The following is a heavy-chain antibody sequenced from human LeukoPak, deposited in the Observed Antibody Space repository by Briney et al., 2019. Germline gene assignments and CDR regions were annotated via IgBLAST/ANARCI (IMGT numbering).Heavy chain of an antibody. D-gene: IGHD6-19*01. CDR1: GFTFSSYG. J-gene: IGHJ6*02. CDR3: AKDIAVDYYGMDV. Sequence: PGGSLRLSCAASGFTFSSYGMHWVRQAPGKGLEWVAVISYDGSNKYYADSVKGRFTISRDNSKNTLYLQMNSLRAEDTAVYYCAKDIAVDYYGMDVWGQGTTVTVSS. CDR2: ISYDGSNK. V-gene: IGHV3-30*18.